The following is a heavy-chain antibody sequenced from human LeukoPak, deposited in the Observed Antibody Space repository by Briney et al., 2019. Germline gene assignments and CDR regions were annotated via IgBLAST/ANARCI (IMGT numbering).Heavy chain of an antibody. V-gene: IGHV1-46*01. D-gene: IGHD6-6*01. CDR3: AREAGIAARLVVY. CDR1: GYTFTGYY. Sequence: ASVKVSCKASGYTFTGYYMHWVRQAPGQGLEWMGRINPSGGSTSYAQKFQGRVTMTRDTSTSTVYMELSSLRSEDTAVYYCAREAGIAARLVVYWGQGTLVTVSS. CDR2: INPSGGST. J-gene: IGHJ4*02.